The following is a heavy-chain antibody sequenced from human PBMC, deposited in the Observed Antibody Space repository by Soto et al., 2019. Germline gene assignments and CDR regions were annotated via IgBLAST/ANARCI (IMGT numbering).Heavy chain of an antibody. J-gene: IGHJ4*02. CDR3: ARNPYCSGGSRYYTYYFDY. CDR2: IWYDGSNK. Sequence: PGGSLRLSCAASGFTFSSYGMHWVRQAPGKGLEWVAVIWYDGSNKYYADSVKGRFTISRDNSKNTLYLQMNSLRAEDTAVYYCARNPYCSGGSRYYTYYFDYWGQGTLVTVSS. D-gene: IGHD2-15*01. V-gene: IGHV3-33*01. CDR1: GFTFSSYG.